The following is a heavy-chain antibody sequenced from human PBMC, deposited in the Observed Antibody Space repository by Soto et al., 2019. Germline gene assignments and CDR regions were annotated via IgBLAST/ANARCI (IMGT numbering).Heavy chain of an antibody. J-gene: IGHJ5*02. CDR1: GGSFSGYY. V-gene: IGHV4-34*01. Sequence: SETLSLTCAVYGGSFSGYYWSWIRQPPGKGLEWIGEINHSGSTNYNPSLKSRVTISVDTSKNQFSLKLSSVTAADTAVYYCARGNRRYDFWSGYSNWFDPWGQGTLVTVSS. CDR3: ARGNRRYDFWSGYSNWFDP. CDR2: INHSGST. D-gene: IGHD3-3*01.